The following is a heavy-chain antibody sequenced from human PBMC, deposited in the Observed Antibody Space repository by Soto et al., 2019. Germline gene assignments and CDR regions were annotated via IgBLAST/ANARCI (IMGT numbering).Heavy chain of an antibody. J-gene: IGHJ5*02. CDR3: ARAPSDSSSWYRWFDP. CDR2: IYHSGST. CDR1: GDSISNSRFY. D-gene: IGHD6-13*01. Sequence: SETLSLTCSVSGDSISNSRFYWSWIRQPPGEGLEWIGEIYHSGSTNYNPSLKSRVTISVDKSKNQFSLKLSSVTAADTAVYYCARAPSDSSSWYRWFDPWGQGTLVTVSS. V-gene: IGHV4-61*05.